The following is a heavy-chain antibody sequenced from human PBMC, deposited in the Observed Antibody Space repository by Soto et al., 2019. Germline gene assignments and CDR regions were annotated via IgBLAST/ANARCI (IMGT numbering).Heavy chain of an antibody. V-gene: IGHV6-1*01. CDR2: TYYRSKWYN. CDR3: ARDMGAEQYYYYYGMDV. D-gene: IGHD1-26*01. Sequence: PSQSLSLTCTISGYSVSSDSAAWNWSRQSPSRGLEWLGRTYYRSKWYNDYAVSVKSRITINPDTSKNQFSLQLNSVTPEDTAVYYCARDMGAEQYYYYYGMDVWGQGTTVTVSS. J-gene: IGHJ6*02. CDR1: GYSVSSDSAA.